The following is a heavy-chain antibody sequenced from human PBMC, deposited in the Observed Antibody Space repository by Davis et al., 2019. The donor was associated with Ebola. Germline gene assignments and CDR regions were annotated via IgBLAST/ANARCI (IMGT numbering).Heavy chain of an antibody. J-gene: IGHJ6*04. CDR3: ARDRGYDFWSGYYTYGMDV. CDR2: INAGNGNT. CDR1: GYTFTSYA. D-gene: IGHD3-3*01. V-gene: IGHV1-3*01. Sequence: AASVQVSCKASGYTFTSYAMHWVRQAPGQRLEWMGWINAGNGNTKYSQKFQGRVTITRDTSASTAYMELSSLRSEDTAVYYCARDRGYDFWSGYYTYGMDVWGKGTTVTVSS.